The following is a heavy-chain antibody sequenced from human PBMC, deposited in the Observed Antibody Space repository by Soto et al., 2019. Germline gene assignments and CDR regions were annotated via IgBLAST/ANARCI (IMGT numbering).Heavy chain of an antibody. Sequence: QVQLEQSGPELTKPGSSVKVSCKPSGVTFDSFTFSWVRQAPGQGLEWMGGFVPMFGSASVAQRFQGRVRITADASTGTGYMGLSDLRSDDSAIYYCAREDDTTGHYSWFDPWGPGTLVTVSS. D-gene: IGHD3-9*01. CDR3: AREDDTTGHYSWFDP. CDR2: FVPMFGSA. CDR1: GVTFDSFT. J-gene: IGHJ5*02. V-gene: IGHV1-69*01.